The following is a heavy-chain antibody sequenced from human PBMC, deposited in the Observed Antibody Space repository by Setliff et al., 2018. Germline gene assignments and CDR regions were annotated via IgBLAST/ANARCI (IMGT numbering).Heavy chain of an antibody. V-gene: IGHV3-23*01. J-gene: IGHJ4*02. CDR2: ISGGGDST. CDR3: AKDGVGPTFTYFFDY. Sequence: PGESLKISCAASGFTFSGYSMNWVRQTPGKGLEWVSTISGGGDSTYYADSVMGRVTISRDNSKNSLFLQMNSLRVDDTAIYYCAKDGVGPTFTYFFDYWGQGSQVTVSS. CDR1: GFTFSGYS. D-gene: IGHD1-26*01.